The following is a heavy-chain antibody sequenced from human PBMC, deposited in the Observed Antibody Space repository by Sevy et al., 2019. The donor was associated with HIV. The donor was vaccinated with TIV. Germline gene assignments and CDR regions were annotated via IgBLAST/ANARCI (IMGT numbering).Heavy chain of an antibody. D-gene: IGHD4-17*01. Sequence: GGSLRLSCAASGFTFSSYGMHWVRQGPGKGLEWVAVIWFDGSNTYYADSVKGRFTISRDIAKNTLNLQMNSLRAEDTAVYYCATDLEFYDTGDYGPAFMPDYWGQGTLVTVSS. V-gene: IGHV3-33*01. CDR1: GFTFSSYG. CDR3: ATDLEFYDTGDYGPAFMPDY. J-gene: IGHJ4*02. CDR2: IWFDGSNT.